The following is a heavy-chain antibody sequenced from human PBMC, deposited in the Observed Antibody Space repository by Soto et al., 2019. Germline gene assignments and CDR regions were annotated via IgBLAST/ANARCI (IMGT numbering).Heavy chain of an antibody. J-gene: IGHJ4*02. CDR3: AYRVGSRGSFDY. D-gene: IGHD6-25*01. CDR1: GFSLTTSGVS. V-gene: IGHV2-5*01. CDR2: IYWNDDK. Sequence: QITLKESGPTLVKPTQTLTLTCTFSGFSLTTSGVSVGWIRQPPGKALEWLASIYWNDDKRYSPSLKSRLTLTTDNSKKQVVLTMTNMDPVDTATYYCAYRVGSRGSFDYWGQGPLVTVSS.